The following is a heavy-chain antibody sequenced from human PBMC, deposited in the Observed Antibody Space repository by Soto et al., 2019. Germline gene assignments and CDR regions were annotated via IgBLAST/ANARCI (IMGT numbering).Heavy chain of an antibody. D-gene: IGHD5-12*01. V-gene: IGHV1-69*02. CDR1: GGTFSSYT. CDR3: ARAVPDGKWLRPSENYYYYMDV. Sequence: ASVKVSCKASGGTFSSYTISWVRQAPGQGLEWMGRIIPILGIANYAQKFQGRVTITADKSTSTAYMELSSLRSEDTAVYYCARAVPDGKWLRPSENYYYYMDVWGKGTTVTVSS. CDR2: IIPILGIA. J-gene: IGHJ6*03.